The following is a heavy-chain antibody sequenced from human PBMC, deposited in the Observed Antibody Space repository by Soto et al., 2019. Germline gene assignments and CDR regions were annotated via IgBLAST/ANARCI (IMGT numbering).Heavy chain of an antibody. D-gene: IGHD1-1*01. CDR3: ARVERGTATTVVDAFDI. Sequence: QVQLQQWGAGLLKPSETLSLTCAVYGGFVSSGSYYWSWIRQPPGKGLEWTGEMSHSGGTHFNPSLKSRVTISVDTSKNQFSLKMSSVTDADTALYYCARVERGTATTVVDAFDIWGPGTMVTVSS. J-gene: IGHJ3*02. CDR2: MSHSGGT. CDR1: GGFVSSGSYY. V-gene: IGHV4-34*01.